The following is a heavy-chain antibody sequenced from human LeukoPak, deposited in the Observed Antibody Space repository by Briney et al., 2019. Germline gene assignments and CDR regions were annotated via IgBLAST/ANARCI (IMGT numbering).Heavy chain of an antibody. V-gene: IGHV3-30*02. CDR3: ASQEGSGNYDNYYFDY. CDR1: GFTFSSYG. CDR2: IRYDGSNK. D-gene: IGHD3-10*01. Sequence: GGSLRLSCAASGFTFSSYGMHWVRQAPGKGLEWVAFIRYDGSNKYYADSVKGRFTISRDNAKNSMFLQMNSLRVEDTAVYYCASQEGSGNYDNYYFDYWGQGTLVTVSS. J-gene: IGHJ4*02.